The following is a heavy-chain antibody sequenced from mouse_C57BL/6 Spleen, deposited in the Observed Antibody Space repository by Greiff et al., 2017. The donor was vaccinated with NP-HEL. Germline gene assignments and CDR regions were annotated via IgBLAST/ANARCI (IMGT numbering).Heavy chain of an antibody. V-gene: IGHV1-15*01. J-gene: IGHJ2*01. CDR1: GYTFTDYE. Sequence: QGQMQKSGAERGRPGASGKLSCKASGYTFTDYEMHWVKQTPVHGLEWIGAIDPETGGTAYNQKFKGKAILTADKSSSTAYMELRSLTSEDSAVYYCTIGYDVDYWGQGTTLTVSS. CDR3: TIGYDVDY. CDR2: IDPETGGT. D-gene: IGHD2-2*01.